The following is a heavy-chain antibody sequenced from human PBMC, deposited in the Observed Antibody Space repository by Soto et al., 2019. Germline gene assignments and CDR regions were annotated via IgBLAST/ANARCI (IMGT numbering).Heavy chain of an antibody. J-gene: IGHJ5*02. V-gene: IGHV3-48*01. CDR2: IGLGSSPK. D-gene: IGHD2-15*01. Sequence: PGGSLRLSCAASGFTFRNYAMNWVRQAPGKGLEWVSYIGLGSSPKYYADSVEGRFTISRDNAKNSLYLQMNSLRAEDTAVYYCARSIAAGVNWLDPWGQGTLVTVSS. CDR3: ARSIAAGVNWLDP. CDR1: GFTFRNYA.